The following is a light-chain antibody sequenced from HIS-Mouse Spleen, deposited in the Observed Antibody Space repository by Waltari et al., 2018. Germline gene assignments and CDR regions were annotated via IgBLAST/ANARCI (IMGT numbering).Light chain of an antibody. V-gene: IGLV2-14*03. CDR2: DFS. CDR1: SSDVGGYNY. Sequence: QSALTQPASVSGSPGQSITISCTGTSSDVGGYNYVSWYQQHPGKAPKLIIYDFSNRPSGVSSRFSGSKSGNTASLTISGLQAEDEADYYCSSYTSSSTEVFGGGTKLTVL. J-gene: IGLJ2*01. CDR3: SSYTSSSTEV.